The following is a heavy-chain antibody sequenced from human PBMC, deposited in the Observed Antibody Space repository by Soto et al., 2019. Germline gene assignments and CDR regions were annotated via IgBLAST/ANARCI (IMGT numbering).Heavy chain of an antibody. Sequence: PGGSLRPSCAASGFTFSSYSMNWVRQAPGKGLEWVSSISSSSSYIYYADSVKGRFTISRDNAKNSLYLQMNSLRAEDTAVYYCARAQSSGYKLDYWGQGTLVTVSS. V-gene: IGHV3-21*01. J-gene: IGHJ4*02. CDR1: GFTFSSYS. CDR3: ARAQSSGYKLDY. CDR2: ISSSSSYI. D-gene: IGHD3-22*01.